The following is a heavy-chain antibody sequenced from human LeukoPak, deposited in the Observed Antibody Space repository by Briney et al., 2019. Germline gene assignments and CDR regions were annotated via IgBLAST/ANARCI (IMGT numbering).Heavy chain of an antibody. CDR2: IWYDGSHQ. Sequence: QPGGSLRLSCVASGLKFRNYGMHWVRQAPGKGLEWVTFIWYDGSHQYYIDSVKGRFTVSRDNAKSTLYLQMDSLRAEDTAVYYCATYSSGPVHFDYWGQGTLVTVSS. J-gene: IGHJ4*02. CDR3: ATYSSGPVHFDY. D-gene: IGHD3-22*01. CDR1: GLKFRNYG. V-gene: IGHV3-30*02.